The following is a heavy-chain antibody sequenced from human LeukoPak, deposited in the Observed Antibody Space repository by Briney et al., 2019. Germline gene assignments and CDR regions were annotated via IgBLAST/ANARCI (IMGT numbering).Heavy chain of an antibody. CDR1: GGSISSYY. CDR2: IYSSGST. CDR3: ARGPTRYYFDY. Sequence: SETLSLTCIVSGGSISSYYWSWIRQPPGKGLEWIGYIYSSGSTNYNPPLKSRVTISLDTSKNQFSLKLSSVTAADTAVYYCARGPTRYYFDYWGQGSLVTVSS. J-gene: IGHJ4*02. V-gene: IGHV4-59*01.